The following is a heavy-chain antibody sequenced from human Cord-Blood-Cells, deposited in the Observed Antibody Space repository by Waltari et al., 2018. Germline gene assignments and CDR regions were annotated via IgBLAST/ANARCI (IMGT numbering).Heavy chain of an antibody. V-gene: IGHV1-3*01. Sequence: QVQLVQSGAAVKKPGASVKVSCKATGYTFTSYAKHWVRQAPGQRLEWMGWINAGNGNTKYSQKFQGRVTITRDTSASTAYMELSSLRSEDTAVYYCARGGGVVVPAAMGGMDVWGQGTTVTVSS. CDR2: INAGNGNT. CDR1: GYTFTSYA. D-gene: IGHD2-2*01. J-gene: IGHJ6*02. CDR3: ARGGGVVVPAAMGGMDV.